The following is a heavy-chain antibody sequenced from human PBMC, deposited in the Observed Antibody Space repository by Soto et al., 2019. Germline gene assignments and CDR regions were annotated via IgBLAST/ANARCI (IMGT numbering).Heavy chain of an antibody. D-gene: IGHD6-13*01. J-gene: IGHJ6*02. CDR1: GFTFSAYY. CDR2: INPNSGGT. CDR3: ARSLLDEYSSSWRSAYYGMDV. Sequence: QVQLVQSGAELKKPGASVKVSCKASGFTFSAYYIYWVRQAPGHGLEWIGWINPNSGGTNNAQKFQGGVTMTRDTSTRTVYMELSALIPDDTAVYYCARSLLDEYSSSWRSAYYGMDVWGQGTTVTVSS. V-gene: IGHV1-2*02.